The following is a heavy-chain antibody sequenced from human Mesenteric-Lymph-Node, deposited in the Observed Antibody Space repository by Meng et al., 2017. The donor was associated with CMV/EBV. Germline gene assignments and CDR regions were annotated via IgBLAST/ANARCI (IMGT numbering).Heavy chain of an antibody. CDR2: IIPMSGIT. D-gene: IGHD3-22*01. Sequence: FSTSTLSWVRQAPGQGLEWMGRIIPMSGITNYAQRFQGRVTITADKSTSTVYMELSSLRSGDTAVYYCARDGRTGQYVTTGYFSFDYWGQGTLVTVSS. J-gene: IGHJ4*02. CDR1: FSTST. CDR3: ARDGRTGQYVTTGYFSFDY. V-gene: IGHV1-69*04.